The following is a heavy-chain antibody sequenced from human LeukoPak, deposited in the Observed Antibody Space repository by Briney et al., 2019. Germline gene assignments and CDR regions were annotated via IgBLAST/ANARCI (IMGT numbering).Heavy chain of an antibody. CDR3: AKAYHYGSGSSFDY. D-gene: IGHD3-10*01. J-gene: IGHJ4*02. CDR1: GFTFSSYA. Sequence: PGGSLRLSCAASGFTFSSYAMSWVRQAPGKGLEWVSAISSSGGSTYYADSVKGRFTISRDNSKNTLHLQMNSLRAEDTAIYYCAKAYHYGSGSSFDYWGQGTLVTVSS. V-gene: IGHV3-23*01. CDR2: ISSSGGST.